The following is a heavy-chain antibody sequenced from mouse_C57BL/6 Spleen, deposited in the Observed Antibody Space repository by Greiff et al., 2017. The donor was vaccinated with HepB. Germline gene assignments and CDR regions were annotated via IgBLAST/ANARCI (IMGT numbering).Heavy chain of an antibody. CDR2: INPYNGGT. CDR3: AREYYFDY. J-gene: IGHJ2*01. Sequence: DVKLQESGPVLVKPGASVKMSCKASGYTFTDYYMNWVKQSHGKSLEWIGVINPYNGGTSYNQKFKGKATLTVDKSSSTAYMELNSLTSEDSAVYYCAREYYFDYWGQGTTLSVSS. V-gene: IGHV1-19*01. CDR1: GYTFTDYY.